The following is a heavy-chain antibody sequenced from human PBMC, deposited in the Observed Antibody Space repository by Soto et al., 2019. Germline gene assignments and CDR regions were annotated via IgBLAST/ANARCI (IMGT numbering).Heavy chain of an antibody. Sequence: GGSLRLSCAASGFTFSSYSMNWVRQAPGKGLEWVSSISSSSSYIYYADSVKGRFTISRDNAKNSLYLQMNSLRAEDTAVYYCARDPVIAAAGGFGGFDPWGQGTLVTVSS. V-gene: IGHV3-21*01. D-gene: IGHD6-13*01. CDR3: ARDPVIAAAGGFGGFDP. CDR1: GFTFSSYS. J-gene: IGHJ5*02. CDR2: ISSSSSYI.